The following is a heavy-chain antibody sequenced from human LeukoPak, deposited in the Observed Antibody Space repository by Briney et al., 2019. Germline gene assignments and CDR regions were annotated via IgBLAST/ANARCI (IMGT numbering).Heavy chain of an antibody. CDR1: GFTFSSYA. CDR2: ISYDGSNK. V-gene: IGHV3-30*04. CDR3: ARDPGKQQLGYFDY. J-gene: IGHJ4*02. D-gene: IGHD6-13*01. Sequence: PGRSLRLSCAASGFTFSSYAMHWVRQAPGKGLEWVAVISYDGSNKYYADSVKGRFTISRDNSKNTLYLQMNSLRAEDTAVYYCARDPGKQQLGYFDYWGQGTLVTVSS.